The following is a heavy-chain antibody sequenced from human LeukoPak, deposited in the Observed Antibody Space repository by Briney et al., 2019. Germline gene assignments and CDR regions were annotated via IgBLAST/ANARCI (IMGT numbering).Heavy chain of an antibody. CDR1: GYIFSTNW. V-gene: IGHV5-51*01. CDR2: IYPSDSDT. J-gene: IGHJ6*02. CDR3: ARGGRSSYGTDV. D-gene: IGHD1-26*01. Sequence: GESLKISRKGSGYIFSTNWIGWVRQMPGKGLEWMGIIYPSDSDTRYNPSFQGQVIISADKSISTAYLQWSSLKASDTAMYYCARGGRSSYGTDVWGQGTTVTVSS.